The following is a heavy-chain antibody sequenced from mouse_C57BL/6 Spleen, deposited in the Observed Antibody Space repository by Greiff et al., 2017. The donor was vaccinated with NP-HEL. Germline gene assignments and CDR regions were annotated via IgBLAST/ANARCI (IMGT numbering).Heavy chain of an antibody. J-gene: IGHJ4*01. CDR1: GYTFTSYW. D-gene: IGHD1-1*01. CDR2: IYPGSGST. V-gene: IGHV1-55*01. CDR3: AREDYGSCYYAMDY. Sequence: VQLQQSGAELVKPGASVKMSCKASGYTFTSYWITWVKQRPGQGLEWIGDIYPGSGSTNYNEKFKSKATLTVDTSSSTAYMQLSSLTSEDSAVYYCAREDYGSCYYAMDYWGQGTSVTVSS.